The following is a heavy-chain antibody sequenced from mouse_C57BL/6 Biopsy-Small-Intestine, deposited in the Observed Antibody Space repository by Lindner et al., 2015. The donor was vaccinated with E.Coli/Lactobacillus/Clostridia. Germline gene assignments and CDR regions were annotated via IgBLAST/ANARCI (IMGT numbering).Heavy chain of an antibody. CDR3: AYSYGAY. J-gene: IGHJ3*01. V-gene: IGHV3-2*02. CDR1: GYSITSDYA. D-gene: IGHD2-12*01. Sequence: EVQLQESGPGLVKPSQSLSLTCTVTGYSITSDYAWNWIRQFPGNKLEWMGYISSSGSTNYNPSLKSRISITRDTSKNQFFLQLNSVTTEDTATYYCAYSYGAYWGQGTLVTVSA. CDR2: ISSSGST.